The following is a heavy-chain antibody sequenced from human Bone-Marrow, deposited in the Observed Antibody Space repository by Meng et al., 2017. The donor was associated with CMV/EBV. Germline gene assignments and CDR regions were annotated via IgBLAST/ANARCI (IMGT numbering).Heavy chain of an antibody. J-gene: IGHJ4*02. V-gene: IGHV3-23*01. CDR2: ISGSGGST. CDR1: GFTFSSYA. D-gene: IGHD3-10*01. CDR3: AAGVLWFGAGDY. Sequence: GESLKISCAASGFTFSSYAMSWVRQAPGKGLEWVSAISGSGGSTYYADSVKGRFTISRDNSKNTLYLQMNSLRAEDTAVYYCAAGVLWFGAGDYWGQGTLVTVSS.